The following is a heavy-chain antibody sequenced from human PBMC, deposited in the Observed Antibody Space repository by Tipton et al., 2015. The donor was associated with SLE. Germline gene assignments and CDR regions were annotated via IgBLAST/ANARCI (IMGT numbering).Heavy chain of an antibody. Sequence: QLVQSGAEVRKPGSSVKVSCKASGGTFSSYAISWVRQAPGQGLEWMGGIIPIFGTANYAQKFQGRVTITADKSTSTAYMELSSLRSEDKAVYYCARSGALGYCTNGVCYSAFDIWGQGTMVTVSS. J-gene: IGHJ3*02. CDR2: IIPIFGTA. D-gene: IGHD2-8*01. V-gene: IGHV1-69*06. CDR1: GGTFSSYA. CDR3: ARSGALGYCTNGVCYSAFDI.